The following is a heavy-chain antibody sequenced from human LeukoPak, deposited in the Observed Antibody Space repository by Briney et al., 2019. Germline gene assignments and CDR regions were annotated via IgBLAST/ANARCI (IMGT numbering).Heavy chain of an antibody. J-gene: IGHJ4*02. CDR3: ARAYSGYLNQLWGY. V-gene: IGHV1-2*02. Sequence: ASVKVSCKASGYTFSDYYTHWVRQAPGQGLEWMGWINPNSGGTRYAQQFQGKVTMTRDTSISTAYMELSRLRSDDTAVYYCARAYSGYLNQLWGYWGQGTLVTVSS. CDR2: INPNSGGT. CDR1: GYTFSDYY. D-gene: IGHD5-12*01.